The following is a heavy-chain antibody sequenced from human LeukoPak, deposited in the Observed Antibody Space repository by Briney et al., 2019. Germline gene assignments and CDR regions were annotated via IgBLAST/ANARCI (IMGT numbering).Heavy chain of an antibody. CDR1: GGSISSYY. Sequence: PSETLSLTCTVSGGSISSYYWSWIRQPPGKGLEWIGYIYYSGSTNYNPSLKSRVTISVDTSRNQSSLKLSSVTAADTAVYYCARVYGSGYDFRGAFDIWDQGTMVTVSS. CDR3: ARVYGSGYDFRGAFDI. D-gene: IGHD5-12*01. J-gene: IGHJ3*02. V-gene: IGHV4-59*12. CDR2: IYYSGST.